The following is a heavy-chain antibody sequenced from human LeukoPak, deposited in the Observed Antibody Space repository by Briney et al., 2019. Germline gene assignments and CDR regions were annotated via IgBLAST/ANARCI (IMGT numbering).Heavy chain of an antibody. V-gene: IGHV4-4*02. CDR1: GGSISNTNW. Sequence: SETLSLTCGVSGGSISNTNWWTWVRQPPGKGLEWIGEVNLQGSTNYNPSLKSRVTISVDTSKNQFSLKLSSVTAADTAVYYCARYAITDDTRFDPWGQGTLVTVSS. CDR2: VNLQGST. J-gene: IGHJ5*02. CDR3: ARYAITDDTRFDP. D-gene: IGHD1-14*01.